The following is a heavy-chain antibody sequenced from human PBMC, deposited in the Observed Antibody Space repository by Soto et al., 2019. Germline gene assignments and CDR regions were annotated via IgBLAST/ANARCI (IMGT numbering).Heavy chain of an antibody. J-gene: IGHJ4*02. CDR2: ISSSSSYI. Sequence: LRRSCAASGFTFSSYSMNWVRQAPGKGLEWGSSISSSSSYIYYADSVKGRFTISRDNAKNSLYLQMNSMRAEDTAVYYCAKGEARAIITSYFDYWGLGTLVTVSS. D-gene: IGHD3-22*01. CDR3: AKGEARAIITSYFDY. CDR1: GFTFSSYS. V-gene: IGHV3-21*01.